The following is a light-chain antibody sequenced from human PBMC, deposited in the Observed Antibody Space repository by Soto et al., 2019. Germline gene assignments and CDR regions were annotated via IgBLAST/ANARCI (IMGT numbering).Light chain of an antibody. V-gene: IGKV1-9*01. CDR1: QGISSY. J-gene: IGKJ1*01. CDR3: QQLNSYPRT. CDR2: AAS. Sequence: IQLTQSPSSLSASVGDRVTITCRASQGISSYLAWYQQKPGKAPKLLIYAASTLQSGVPSRFSGSGSGTDFTLHISSLQPEDFATYCCQQLNSYPRTFGQGTKVEIK.